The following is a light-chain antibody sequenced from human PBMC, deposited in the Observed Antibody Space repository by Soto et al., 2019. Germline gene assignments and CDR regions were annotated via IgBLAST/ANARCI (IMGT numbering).Light chain of an antibody. J-gene: IGLJ1*01. CDR2: AVS. CDR1: SRDVGGQNY. CDR3: CSHAGNNNYV. Sequence: QSALTQPPSASGSPGQSVAISCTGTSRDVGGQNYVSWYQQHPGKAPKLIIYAVSNRPSGVPHRFSGSKSGNTASLTISGLRAEDEADYYCCSHAGNNNYVFGTGTKLTVL. V-gene: IGLV2-8*01.